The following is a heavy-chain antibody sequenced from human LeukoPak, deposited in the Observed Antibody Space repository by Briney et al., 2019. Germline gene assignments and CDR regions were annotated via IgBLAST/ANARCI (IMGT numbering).Heavy chain of an antibody. D-gene: IGHD1-26*01. V-gene: IGHV3-20*04. CDR1: GFTFDDYG. CDR3: ARVGPDSGSYHRRGYFDY. Sequence: GGSLRLSCAASGFTFDDYGMSWVRQAPGKWLEWVSGINWNGGSTGYADSVKGRFTISRDNAKNSLYLQMNSLRAEDTALYYCARVGPDSGSYHRRGYFDYWGQGTLVTVSS. J-gene: IGHJ4*02. CDR2: INWNGGST.